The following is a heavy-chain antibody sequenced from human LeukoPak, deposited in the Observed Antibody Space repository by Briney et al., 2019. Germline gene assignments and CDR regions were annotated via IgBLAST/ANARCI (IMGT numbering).Heavy chain of an antibody. J-gene: IGHJ3*02. CDR3: ARGYLRPLDAFDI. Sequence: SQTPSLTCAVSGGSISSGGYSWSWIRQPPGKGLEWIGYIYHSGSTYYNPSLKSRVTISVDRSKNQFSLKLSSVTAADTAVYYCARGYLRPLDAFDIWGQGTMVTVSS. CDR2: IYHSGST. CDR1: GGSISSGGYS. V-gene: IGHV4-30-2*01. D-gene: IGHD1-1*01.